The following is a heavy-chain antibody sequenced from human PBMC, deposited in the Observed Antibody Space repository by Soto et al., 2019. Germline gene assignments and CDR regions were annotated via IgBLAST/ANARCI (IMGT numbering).Heavy chain of an antibody. CDR3: AREVRYSSGSFDY. Sequence: SVKVSCKASGGTFSSYAISWVRQAPGQGLEWMGGIIPIFGSTYYADSVKGRFTISRDNSKNTLYLQMNSLRAEDTAVYYCAREVRYSSGSFDYWGQGTLVTVSS. D-gene: IGHD6-19*01. V-gene: IGHV1-69*05. J-gene: IGHJ4*02. CDR1: GGTFSSYA. CDR2: IIPIFGST.